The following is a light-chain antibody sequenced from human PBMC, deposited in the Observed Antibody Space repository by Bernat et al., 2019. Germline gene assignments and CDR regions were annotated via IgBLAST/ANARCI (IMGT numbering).Light chain of an antibody. CDR2: DDI. V-gene: IGLV3-21*02. J-gene: IGLJ1*01. CDR1: NIGSQS. Sequence: SYVLTQPPSVSVALGQTARISCGGDNIGSQSVHWYRQKPGQAPVLVVYDDIDRPSGIPERLSGSNSGNTATLTISGVEAGDEADYYCQVWDSRGEHYVFGTGTKVTVL. CDR3: QVWDSRGEHYV.